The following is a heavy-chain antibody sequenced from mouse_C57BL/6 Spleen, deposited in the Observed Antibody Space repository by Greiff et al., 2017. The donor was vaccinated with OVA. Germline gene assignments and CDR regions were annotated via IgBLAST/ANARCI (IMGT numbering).Heavy chain of an antibody. V-gene: IGHV1-9*01. CDR3: ARRTYYSNYGGFAY. Sequence: VQLQQSGAELMKPGASVKLSCKATGYTFTGYWIEWVKQRPGHGLEWIGEILPGSGSTNYNEKFKGKATFTADPSSNTAYMQLSSLTTEDSAIYYCARRTYYSNYGGFAYWGQGTLVTVSA. D-gene: IGHD2-5*01. CDR1: GYTFTGYW. CDR2: ILPGSGST. J-gene: IGHJ3*01.